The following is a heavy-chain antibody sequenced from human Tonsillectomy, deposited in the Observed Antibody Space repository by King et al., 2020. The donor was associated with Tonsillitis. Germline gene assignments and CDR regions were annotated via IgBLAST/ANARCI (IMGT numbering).Heavy chain of an antibody. J-gene: IGHJ4*02. Sequence: VQLVESGGGLVQPGGSLRLSCAASGFTFSNYWMSWVRLAPGKGLEWVANIKHDGSEKYYVDSVKGRFTISRDNAKNSLYLQMNILRVEDTGVYYCARVWEMLTISYYFDYWGQGTLVTV. V-gene: IGHV3-7*03. CDR3: ARVWEMLTISYYFDY. CDR2: IKHDGSEK. CDR1: GFTFSNYW. D-gene: IGHD5-24*01.